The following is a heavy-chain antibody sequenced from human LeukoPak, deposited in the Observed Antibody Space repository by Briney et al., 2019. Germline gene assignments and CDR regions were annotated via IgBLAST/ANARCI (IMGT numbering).Heavy chain of an antibody. CDR1: GGSISSYY. V-gene: IGHV4-59*08. J-gene: IGHJ4*02. CDR3: ARGGYYGSGSLGAPFDY. Sequence: PSETLSLTCTVSGGSISSYYWSWIRQPPGKGLEWIGYIYYSGSTNYNPSLKSRVTISVDTSKNQFSLKLSSVTAADTAVYYCARGGYYGSGSLGAPFDYWGQGTLVTVSS. CDR2: IYYSGST. D-gene: IGHD3-10*01.